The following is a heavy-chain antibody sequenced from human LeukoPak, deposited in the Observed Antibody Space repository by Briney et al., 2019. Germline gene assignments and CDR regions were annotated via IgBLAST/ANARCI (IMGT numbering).Heavy chain of an antibody. J-gene: IGHJ4*02. CDR2: IKRDGSEK. CDR3: ARDNTALVGPFDH. CDR1: GFTFNTYW. V-gene: IGHV3-7*01. Sequence: GGSLRLSCAASGFTFNTYWMSWVRQAPGKGLEWVANIKRDGSEKYYVDSVKGRFTISRDNAKNSLYLQMTSLRVEDTAVYYCARDNTALVGPFDHWGQGTLVTVSS. D-gene: IGHD5-18*01.